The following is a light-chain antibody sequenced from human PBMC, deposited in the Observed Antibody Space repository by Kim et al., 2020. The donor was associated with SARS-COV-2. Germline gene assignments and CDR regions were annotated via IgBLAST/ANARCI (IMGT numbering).Light chain of an antibody. CDR3: QQYYSTPPS. CDR1: QTVLSNSNNKNN. J-gene: IGKJ2*03. Sequence: RATPNCKSSQTVLSNSNNKNNLAWYQQKPGQAPKLLIYWASIRESGVADRFSGSGSETDFTLTISSLQAEDVAVYYCQQYYSTPPSFGQGTKLEI. CDR2: WAS. V-gene: IGKV4-1*01.